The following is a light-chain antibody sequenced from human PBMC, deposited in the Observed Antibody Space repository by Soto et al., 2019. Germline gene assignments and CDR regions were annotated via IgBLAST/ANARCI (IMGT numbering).Light chain of an antibody. Sequence: EIVMTQSPATLSVSPGERATLSCRASQSVSSNLAWYQQKPVQAPRLLIYGASTRATGIPARFSGSGSGTEFTLTISSLQSEDFAVYYCQQYNNWPPLFGGGTKVEIK. V-gene: IGKV3-15*01. CDR1: QSVSSN. CDR3: QQYNNWPPL. J-gene: IGKJ4*01. CDR2: GAS.